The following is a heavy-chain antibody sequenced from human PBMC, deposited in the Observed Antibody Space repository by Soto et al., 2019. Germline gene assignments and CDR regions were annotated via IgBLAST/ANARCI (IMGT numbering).Heavy chain of an antibody. CDR2: INGDGSFT. Sequence: PGGSLRLSCAASAFTFKNHWMHWVRQVPGKGPVWVSRINGDGSFTSYADAVKGRFTISRDNAKNTLSLQMNSLRAEDTAVYYCASLDTARIQIAGYWGQGIQVTVSS. J-gene: IGHJ4*02. D-gene: IGHD5-18*01. V-gene: IGHV3-74*01. CDR1: AFTFKNHW. CDR3: ASLDTARIQIAGY.